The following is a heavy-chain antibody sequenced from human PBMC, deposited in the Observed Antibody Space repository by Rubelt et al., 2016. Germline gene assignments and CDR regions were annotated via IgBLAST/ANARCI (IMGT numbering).Heavy chain of an antibody. D-gene: IGHD3-16*01. CDR3: TELGPYDY. CDR2: IRSKANNYAT. CDR1: GFTFSGSA. J-gene: IGHJ4*02. V-gene: IGHV3-73*01. Sequence: EVQLLESGGGLVQPGGSLRLSCAASGFTFSGSAMHWVRQASGKGLEWVGRIRSKANNYATAYAASVKGRFTISRDDSKNTAYLQMNSLKTEDTAVYYCTELGPYDYWGQGTLVTVSS.